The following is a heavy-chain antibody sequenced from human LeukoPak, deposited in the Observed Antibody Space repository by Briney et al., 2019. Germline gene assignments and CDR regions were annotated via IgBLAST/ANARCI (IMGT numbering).Heavy chain of an antibody. V-gene: IGHV4-61*02. CDR2: IYTSGST. CDR3: ASGPRWELPFDY. J-gene: IGHJ4*02. CDR1: GGSISSGSYY. D-gene: IGHD1-26*01. Sequence: PSETLSLTCTVSGGSISSGSYYWSWIRQPAGKGLEWIGRIYTSGSTNYNPSLKSRVTISVDTSKSQFSLKLSSVTAADTAVYYCASGPRWELPFDYWGQGTLVTVSS.